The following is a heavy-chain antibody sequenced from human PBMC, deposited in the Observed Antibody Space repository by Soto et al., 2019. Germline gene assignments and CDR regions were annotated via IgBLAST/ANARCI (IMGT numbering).Heavy chain of an antibody. V-gene: IGHV3-66*01. CDR3: ARGLPYYDFWSGSPDYYYYYMDV. D-gene: IGHD3-3*01. CDR1: GFTVSSNY. J-gene: IGHJ6*03. Sequence: GGSLRLSCAASGFTVSSNYMSWVRQAPGKGLEWVSVIYSGGSTYYADSVKGRFTISRDNSKNTLYLQMNSLRAEDTAVYYCARGLPYYDFWSGSPDYYYYYMDVWGKGTTVTVSS. CDR2: IYSGGST.